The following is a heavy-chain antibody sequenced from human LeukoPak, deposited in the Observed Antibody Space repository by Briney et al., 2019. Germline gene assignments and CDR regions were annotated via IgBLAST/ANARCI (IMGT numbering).Heavy chain of an antibody. CDR3: ARISLSGWVNDH. V-gene: IGHV3-74*01. D-gene: IGHD6-19*01. J-gene: IGHJ4*02. Sequence: GGSLRLSCAASGFTFSSHWMHWVRQAPGKGLVWVTRIGSDGSSTSYADSVKGRFTISRDNAKNTLYLQMSSLGAEDTAMYYCARISLSGWVNDHWGQGTLVTVSS. CDR1: GFTFSSHW. CDR2: IGSDGSST.